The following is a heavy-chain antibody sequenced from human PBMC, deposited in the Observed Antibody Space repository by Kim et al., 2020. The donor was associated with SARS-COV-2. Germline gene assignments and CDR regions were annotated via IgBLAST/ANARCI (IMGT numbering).Heavy chain of an antibody. CDR2: ST. CDR3: ATWGELGIDY. V-gene: IGHV4-34*01. J-gene: IGHJ4*02. D-gene: IGHD1-26*01. Sequence: STNHTPSLTSRVTISVDTSKNQFSLKLSSVTAADTAVYYCATWGELGIDYWGQGTLVTVSS.